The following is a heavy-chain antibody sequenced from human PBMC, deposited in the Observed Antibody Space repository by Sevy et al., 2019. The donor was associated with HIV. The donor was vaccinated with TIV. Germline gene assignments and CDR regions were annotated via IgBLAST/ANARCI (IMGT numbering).Heavy chain of an antibody. D-gene: IGHD5-12*01. CDR3: ARDRGNIVATFDYYYGMDV. J-gene: IGHJ6*02. V-gene: IGHV4-59*01. Sequence: SETLSLTCTVSGGSISSYYWSWIRQPPGKGLEWIGYIYYCGSTNYNPSLKSRVTISLDTSKNQFSLKLSSLTAADTAVYYCARDRGNIVATFDYYYGMDVWGQGTTVTVSS. CDR2: IYYCGST. CDR1: GGSISSYY.